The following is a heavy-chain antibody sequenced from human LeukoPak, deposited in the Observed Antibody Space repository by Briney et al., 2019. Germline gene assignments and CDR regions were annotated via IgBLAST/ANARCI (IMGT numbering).Heavy chain of an antibody. Sequence: NASETLSLTCAVYGVSFSGYYWSWIRQPPGKGLEWIGEINHSGSTNYNPSLKSRVTISVDTSKNQCSLKLSSVTAADTAVYYCARVGSSWPRDAFDIWGQGTMVTVSS. CDR1: GVSFSGYY. D-gene: IGHD6-13*01. CDR3: ARVGSSWPRDAFDI. CDR2: INHSGST. V-gene: IGHV4-34*01. J-gene: IGHJ3*02.